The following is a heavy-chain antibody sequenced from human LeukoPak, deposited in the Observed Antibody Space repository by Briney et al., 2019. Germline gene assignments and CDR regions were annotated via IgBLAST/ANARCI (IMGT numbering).Heavy chain of an antibody. CDR2: IRSKAYGGTT. D-gene: IGHD3-3*01. Sequence: PGGSLRLSCTASGFTFGDYAMSWFRQAPGKGLEWVGFIRSKAYGGTTEYAASVKGRFTISRDDSKSIAYLQMNSLKTEDTAVYYCTRGRGFLERTSTPGWFDPWGQGTLVTVSS. CDR1: GFTFGDYA. CDR3: TRGRGFLERTSTPGWFDP. J-gene: IGHJ5*02. V-gene: IGHV3-49*03.